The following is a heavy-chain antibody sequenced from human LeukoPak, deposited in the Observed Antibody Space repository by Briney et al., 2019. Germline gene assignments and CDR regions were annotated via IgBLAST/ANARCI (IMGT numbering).Heavy chain of an antibody. V-gene: IGHV1-18*04. Sequence: GASVKVSCKASGYTFTGYYMHWVRQAPGQGLEWMGWISAYNGNTNYAQRLQGRVTMTTDTSTSTAYMELRSLRSDDTAVYYCARGYYDSSGYWDFQHWGQGTLVTVSS. J-gene: IGHJ1*01. D-gene: IGHD3-22*01. CDR3: ARGYYDSSGYWDFQH. CDR1: GYTFTGYY. CDR2: ISAYNGNT.